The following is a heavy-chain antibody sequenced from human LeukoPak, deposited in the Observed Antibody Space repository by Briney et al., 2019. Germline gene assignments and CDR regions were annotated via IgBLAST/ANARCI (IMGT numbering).Heavy chain of an antibody. CDR1: GFIFSNYA. CDR3: ARDSTYWYDSGSSGPHYFDY. D-gene: IGHD3-10*01. Sequence: GGSLRLSCAASGFIFSNYAMHWVRQAPGKGLEWVALISSDGSKTYHADSVKGRFTISRDNSKNTLYLQLNSLIAEDTSVYYCARDSTYWYDSGSSGPHYFDYWGQGTLVTVSS. V-gene: IGHV3-30*01. J-gene: IGHJ4*02. CDR2: ISSDGSKT.